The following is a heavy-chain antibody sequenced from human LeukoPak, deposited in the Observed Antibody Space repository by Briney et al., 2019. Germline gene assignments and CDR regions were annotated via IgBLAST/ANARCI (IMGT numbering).Heavy chain of an antibody. CDR3: ASGIEAEPGYVRYYGMDV. V-gene: IGHV4-59*01. J-gene: IGHJ6*02. D-gene: IGHD6-13*01. CDR1: GGSISSYY. Sequence: PETLSLTCTVSGGSISSYYWSWIRQPPGKGLEWIWYIYNSGSTNYNPSLKSRVNISVDLSKNQFYLKVSYVTAAETAVYYCASGIEAEPGYVRYYGMDVWGQGTTVTVSS. CDR2: IYNSGST.